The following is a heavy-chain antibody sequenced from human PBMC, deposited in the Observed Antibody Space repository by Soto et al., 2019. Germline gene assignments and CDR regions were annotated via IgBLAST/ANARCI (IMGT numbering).Heavy chain of an antibody. V-gene: IGHV4-61*05. CDR2: IYYSGST. CDR1: DDSINSDKYY. CDR3: ARSVYMTTGYYYYYYMDV. Sequence: SETLSLTCSVSDDSINSDKYYWGWIRQPPGKGLEWIGNIYYSGSTNYNPSLKTRVTISVDKSKNQFSLKLSSVTAADTAVYYCARSVYMTTGYYYYYYMDVWGKGTTVTVSS. D-gene: IGHD4-4*01. J-gene: IGHJ6*03.